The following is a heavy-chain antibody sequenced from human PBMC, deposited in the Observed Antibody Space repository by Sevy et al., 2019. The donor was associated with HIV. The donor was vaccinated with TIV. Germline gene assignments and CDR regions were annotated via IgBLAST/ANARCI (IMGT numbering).Heavy chain of an antibody. CDR1: GFTFSSYS. CDR3: AKVYGDYLRSFLSDYYYNGMDV. Sequence: GGSLRLSCAASGFTFSSYSMNWVRQAPGKGLEWVSYISSSSSTIYYADSVKGRFTISRDNAKNSLYLQMNSLRDEDTAVYYCAKVYGDYLRSFLSDYYYNGMDVWGQGTTVTVSS. V-gene: IGHV3-48*02. CDR2: ISSSSSTI. J-gene: IGHJ6*02. D-gene: IGHD4-17*01.